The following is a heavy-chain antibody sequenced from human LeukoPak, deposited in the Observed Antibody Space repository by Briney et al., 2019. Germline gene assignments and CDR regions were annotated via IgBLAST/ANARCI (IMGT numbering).Heavy chain of an antibody. CDR3: ARDSDCSGGSCYFDY. CDR1: GGSLSSYY. J-gene: IGHJ4*02. CDR2: IYYSGST. V-gene: IGHV4-59*01. Sequence: SETLSLTCTVSGGSLSSYYWSWIRQPPWKGLEWIGYIYYSGSTNYNPSLQSRVTISVDTSKNQFSLKLSSVTAADTAVYYCARDSDCSGGSCYFDYWGQGTLVTVSS. D-gene: IGHD2-15*01.